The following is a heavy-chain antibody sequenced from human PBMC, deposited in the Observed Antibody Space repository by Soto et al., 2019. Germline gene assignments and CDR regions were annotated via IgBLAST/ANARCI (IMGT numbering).Heavy chain of an antibody. J-gene: IGHJ4*02. CDR2: ISVSGGST. D-gene: IGHD4-17*01. Sequence: VKLLESGGGLVQPRGSLRLSCAASGFTFSSYAMSWVRQAPGKGLEWVSAISVSGGSTYYADSVKGRFTISRDNAKNTLYLQMNSLRAEDTAVYYCAKDWTSVTTSDYFDYWGQGTLVTVSS. CDR3: AKDWTSVTTSDYFDY. V-gene: IGHV3-23*01. CDR1: GFTFSSYA.